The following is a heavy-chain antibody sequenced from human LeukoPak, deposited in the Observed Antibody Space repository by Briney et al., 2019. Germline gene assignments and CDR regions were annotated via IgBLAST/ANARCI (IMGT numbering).Heavy chain of an antibody. CDR1: GFTFSSYA. D-gene: IGHD3-10*01. Sequence: PGGSLRLSCAASGFTFSSYAMGWVRQAPGKGLEWVSSISATGVSTYFAASVRGRFTISRDNSKNTQYLQMNSLRAEDTAVYYCAKGSGRYGSRSFSDSWGQGTLVTVSS. J-gene: IGHJ5*01. V-gene: IGHV3-23*01. CDR3: AKGSGRYGSRSFSDS. CDR2: ISATGVST.